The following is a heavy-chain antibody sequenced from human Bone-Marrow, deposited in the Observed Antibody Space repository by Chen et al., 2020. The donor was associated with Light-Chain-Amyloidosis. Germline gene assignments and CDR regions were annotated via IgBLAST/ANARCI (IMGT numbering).Heavy chain of an antibody. D-gene: IGHD3-9*01. CDR2: ISYDGSNK. CDR1: GVTFCSYA. Sequence: QVQLVESGGGVVQPGRSLRLSCAASGVTFCSYAIHWVRQAPGKGLEWVAVISYDGSNKYYADSVKGRFTISRDNSKNTLYLQMNSLRAEDTAVYYCARDKGEAYYDILTGFDIWGQGTMVTVSS. J-gene: IGHJ3*02. V-gene: IGHV3-30-3*01. CDR3: ARDKGEAYYDILTGFDI.